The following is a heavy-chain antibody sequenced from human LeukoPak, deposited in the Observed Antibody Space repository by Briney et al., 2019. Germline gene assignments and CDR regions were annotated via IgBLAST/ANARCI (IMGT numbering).Heavy chain of an antibody. CDR2: MSRDGRNA. Sequence: GGSLRLSCTASGFTFSSYDVHWVRQAPGKGLEWVAVMSRDGRNAYYTASVKGRFTVSRATSKNTLYLELNSLRPEDTAMYYCARDGEGRLVLHYLDYWGQGTLVTVSS. CDR3: ARDGEGRLVLHYLDY. V-gene: IGHV3-30*04. CDR1: GFTFSSYD. D-gene: IGHD4/OR15-4a*01. J-gene: IGHJ4*02.